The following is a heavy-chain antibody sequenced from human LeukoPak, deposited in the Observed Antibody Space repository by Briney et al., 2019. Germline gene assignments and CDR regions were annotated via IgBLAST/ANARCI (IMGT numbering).Heavy chain of an antibody. V-gene: IGHV3-48*01. CDR1: GFTFSSYS. D-gene: IGHD3-10*01. J-gene: IGHJ4*02. CDR2: ISSSSSTI. CDR3: ARDRRASGSYYIDY. Sequence: GGSLRLSCAASGFTFSSYSMNWVRQAPGKGLEWVSYISSSSSTIYYADSVKGRFTISRDNAKNSLYLQMNSLRAEDTAVYYCARDRRASGSYYIDYWGQGTLVTVSS.